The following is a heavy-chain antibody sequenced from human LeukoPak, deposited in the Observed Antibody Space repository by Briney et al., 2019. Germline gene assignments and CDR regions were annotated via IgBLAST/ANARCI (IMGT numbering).Heavy chain of an antibody. J-gene: IGHJ4*02. D-gene: IGHD3-22*01. Sequence: GGSLRLSCTASGFTFNNYAMYWVRQAPRKGLEWAAGIFGRGGSAHYADSVKGRFTISRDNSKNTVYLQMDSLRGEDTALYYCTKTTTGYSSGQYPGWPADHWGQGALVTVSS. CDR2: IFGRGGSA. CDR1: GFTFNNYA. V-gene: IGHV3-23*01. CDR3: TKTTTGYSSGQYPGWPADH.